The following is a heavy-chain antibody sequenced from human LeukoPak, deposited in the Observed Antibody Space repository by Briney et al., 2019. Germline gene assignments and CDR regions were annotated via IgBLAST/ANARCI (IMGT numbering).Heavy chain of an antibody. CDR3: AKDIRGDGYNSRFDY. Sequence: PGGSRRLSCAASGFAFDDYAMHWVRQAPGTGREWVSLISGDGGSTYYADSVKGRFTISRDNSKSSLYLQMNSLRTEDTALYYCAKDIRGDGYNSRFDYWGQGTLVTVSP. CDR1: GFAFDDYA. CDR2: ISGDGGST. V-gene: IGHV3-43*02. J-gene: IGHJ4*02. D-gene: IGHD5-24*01.